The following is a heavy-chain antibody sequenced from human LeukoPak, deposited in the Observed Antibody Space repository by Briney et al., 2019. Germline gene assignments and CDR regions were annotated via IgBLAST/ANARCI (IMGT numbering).Heavy chain of an antibody. CDR3: ARDRGTKGSIWFDP. CDR1: GGTFSSYA. D-gene: IGHD4-11*01. Sequence: GSSVKVSCKASGGTFSSYAISWVRQAPGQGLEWMGGIIPIFGTANYEQKFQGRVTITTDESTSTAYMELSSLRSEDTAVYYCARDRGTKGSIWFDPWGQGTLVTVSS. CDR2: IIPIFGTA. V-gene: IGHV1-69*05. J-gene: IGHJ5*02.